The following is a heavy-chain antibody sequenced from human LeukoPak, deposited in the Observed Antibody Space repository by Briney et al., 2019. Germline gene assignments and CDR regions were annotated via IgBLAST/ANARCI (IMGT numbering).Heavy chain of an antibody. Sequence: SETLSLTCTVSGGSISSYYWSWIRQPPGKGLEWIGYIYYSGSTNYNPSLKSRVTISVDTSKNQFSLKLSSVAAADTAVYYCARSRSIVGGYIYYWGQGTLVTVSS. D-gene: IGHD3-22*01. V-gene: IGHV4-59*01. CDR2: IYYSGST. J-gene: IGHJ4*02. CDR1: GGSISSYY. CDR3: ARSRSIVGGYIYY.